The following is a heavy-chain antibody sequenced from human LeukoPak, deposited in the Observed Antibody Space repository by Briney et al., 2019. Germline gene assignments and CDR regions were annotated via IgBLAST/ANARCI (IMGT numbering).Heavy chain of an antibody. CDR2: IYYSGYT. J-gene: IGHJ5*02. V-gene: IGHV4-59*08. CDR3: ARHQGKLVVVAATRALSIVNWFDP. CDR1: GLTFNNYA. Sequence: GSLRLSCAVSGLTFNNYAMSWVRQAPGKGLEWIGDIYYSGYTNYNPSLKSRVTISVDTSKNQFSLKLSSVTAADTAVYYCARHQGKLVVVAATRALSIVNWFDPWGRGTLVTVSS. D-gene: IGHD2-15*01.